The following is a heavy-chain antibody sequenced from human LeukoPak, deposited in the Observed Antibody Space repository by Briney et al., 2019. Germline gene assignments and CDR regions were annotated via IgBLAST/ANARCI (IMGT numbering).Heavy chain of an antibody. Sequence: PGGSLRLSCAASGFTFSAHWMTWVRQAPGKGLEGVAKIKQDESEKHYVDSVRGRFTISRDNAINSLYLQMNSLRAEDTAVYYCAKGRIQLRGLFDYWGQGTLVTVSS. CDR2: IKQDESEK. CDR1: GFTFSAHW. CDR3: AKGRIQLRGLFDY. D-gene: IGHD5-18*01. V-gene: IGHV3-7*03. J-gene: IGHJ4*02.